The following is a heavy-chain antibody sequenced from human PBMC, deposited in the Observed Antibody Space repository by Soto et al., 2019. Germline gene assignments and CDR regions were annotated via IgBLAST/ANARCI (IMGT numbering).Heavy chain of an antibody. V-gene: IGHV4-39*01. CDR3: ARRSGYDFYYFDY. Sequence: SETLSLTCTVSGGSISSSSYYWGWIRQPPGKGMEWIGSIYYSGSTYYNPSLKSRVTISVDTSKNQFSLKLSSVTAAYTAVYYCARRSGYDFYYFDYWGQGTLVTVSS. CDR2: IYYSGST. J-gene: IGHJ4*02. CDR1: GGSISSSSYY. D-gene: IGHD5-12*01.